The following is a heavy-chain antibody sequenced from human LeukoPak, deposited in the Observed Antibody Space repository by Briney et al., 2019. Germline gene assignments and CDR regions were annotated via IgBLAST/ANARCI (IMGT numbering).Heavy chain of an antibody. J-gene: IGHJ4*02. CDR2: IYIDGSST. CDR1: GFTFSSYW. Sequence: GGSLRLSCAASGFTFSSYWMHWVRQAPGKGLVWVSRIYIDGSSTSYADSVKGRFTISRDNAKNTLYLQMNSLRDEDTAVYYCARGLDGGFDYWGLGTLVTVSS. D-gene: IGHD3-9*01. CDR3: ARGLDGGFDY. V-gene: IGHV3-74*01.